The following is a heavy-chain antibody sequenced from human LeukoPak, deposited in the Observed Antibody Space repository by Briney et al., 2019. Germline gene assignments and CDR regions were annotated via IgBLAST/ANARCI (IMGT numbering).Heavy chain of an antibody. D-gene: IGHD3-3*01. CDR1: GGSISSYY. Sequence: PSETLSLTCTVSGGSISSYYWSWIRQPPGKGLEWIGNIYYSGSTNYNPSLKSRVTISVDTSKNQFSLKLSSVTAADTAVYYCARDTTIFGVVDDYWGQGTLVTVSS. CDR2: IYYSGST. CDR3: ARDTTIFGVVDDY. V-gene: IGHV4-59*01. J-gene: IGHJ4*02.